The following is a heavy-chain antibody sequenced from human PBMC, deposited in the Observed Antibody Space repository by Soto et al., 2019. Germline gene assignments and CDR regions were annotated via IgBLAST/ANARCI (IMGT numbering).Heavy chain of an antibody. D-gene: IGHD5-18*01. CDR3: ARRSGYSYGPVAY. J-gene: IGHJ4*02. V-gene: IGHV4-34*01. Sequence: SETLSLTCAVYGGSFSGYYWSWIRQPPGKGLEWIGEINHSGSTNYNPSLKSRVTISVDTSKNQFSLKLSSVTAADTAVYYCARRSGYSYGPVAYWGQGTLVTVSS. CDR1: GGSFSGYY. CDR2: INHSGST.